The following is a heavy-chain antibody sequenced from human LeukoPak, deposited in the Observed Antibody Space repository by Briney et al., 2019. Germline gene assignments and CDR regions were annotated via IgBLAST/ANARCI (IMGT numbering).Heavy chain of an antibody. Sequence: PGGSLRLSCAASGFTFDDYGMSWVRQAPGKGLEWVSGINWNGGSTGYADSVKGRFTISRDNAKNSLYLQMNSLRAEDTALYYCAREDYYDSSGGVDYFDYWGQGTLVTVSS. D-gene: IGHD3-22*01. V-gene: IGHV3-20*04. CDR2: INWNGGST. J-gene: IGHJ4*02. CDR1: GFTFDDYG. CDR3: AREDYYDSSGGVDYFDY.